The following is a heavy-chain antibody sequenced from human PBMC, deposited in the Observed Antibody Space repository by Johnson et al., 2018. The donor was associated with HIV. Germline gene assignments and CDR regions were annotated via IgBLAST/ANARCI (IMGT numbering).Heavy chain of an antibody. CDR1: GFTFSSYA. CDR3: ARGSRYTYDNDDAYLLHAFDF. Sequence: EVQLVESGGGLVNPGGSLTLSCAASGFTFSSYAMSWVRQAPGKGLECVSVIYSGGSTYYADSVRGRFTISRDSSKNTLYLQMNSLRAEDTAEYYCARGSRYTYDNDDAYLLHAFDFWGQGTMVTVSS. J-gene: IGHJ3*01. CDR2: IYSGGST. D-gene: IGHD3-22*01. V-gene: IGHV3-23*03.